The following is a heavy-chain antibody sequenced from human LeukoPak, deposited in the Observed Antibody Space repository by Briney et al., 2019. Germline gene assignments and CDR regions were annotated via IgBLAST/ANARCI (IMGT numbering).Heavy chain of an antibody. CDR2: IGTAGDT. V-gene: IGHV3-13*01. Sequence: GGSLRLSCAASGFTFSSYDMHWVRQATGKGLEWVSAIGTAGDTYYPGSVKGRFTISRENAKNSLYLQMNSLRAGDTAVYYCARGECSGGSCSILQHWGQGTLVTVSS. CDR1: GFTFSSYD. CDR3: ARGECSGGSCSILQH. D-gene: IGHD2-15*01. J-gene: IGHJ1*01.